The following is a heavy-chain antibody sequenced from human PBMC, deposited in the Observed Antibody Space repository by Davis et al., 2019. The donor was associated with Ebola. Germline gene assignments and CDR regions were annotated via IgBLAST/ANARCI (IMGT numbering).Heavy chain of an antibody. J-gene: IGHJ6*02. CDR3: ARGPYGMDV. CDR1: GYTFTSYG. Sequence: AASVKVSCKASGYTFTSYGISWVRQAPGQGLEWMGRIIPILGIANYAQKFQGRVTITADKSTSTAYMELSSLRSEDTAVYYCARGPYGMDVWGQGTTVTVSS. CDR2: IIPILGIA. V-gene: IGHV1-69*04.